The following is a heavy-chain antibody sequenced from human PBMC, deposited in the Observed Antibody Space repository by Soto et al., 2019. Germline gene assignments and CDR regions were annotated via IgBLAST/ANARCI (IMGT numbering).Heavy chain of an antibody. V-gene: IGHV5-51*01. D-gene: IGHD5-12*01. CDR3: ARQQRWLQLVPSYGMDV. Sequence: GESLKISCKGSGYSFTSYWIGWVRQMPGKGLEWMGIIYPGDSDTRYSPSFQGQVTISADKSISTAYLQWRRLKASDNAMYYCARQQRWLQLVPSYGMDVWGQGTTVNVSS. CDR1: GYSFTSYW. J-gene: IGHJ6*02. CDR2: IYPGDSDT.